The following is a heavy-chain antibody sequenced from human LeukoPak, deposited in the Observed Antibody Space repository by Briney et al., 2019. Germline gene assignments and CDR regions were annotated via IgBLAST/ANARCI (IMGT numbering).Heavy chain of an antibody. Sequence: AGSLRLSCAASGFTFSSYAMHWVRQAPGKGLEWVAVISYDGSNKYYADSVKGRFTISRDNSKNTLYLQMNSLRAEDTAVYYCARPHTLYSGYGRFDYWGQGTLVTVSS. CDR1: GFTFSSYA. D-gene: IGHD5-12*01. CDR2: ISYDGSNK. CDR3: ARPHTLYSGYGRFDY. J-gene: IGHJ4*02. V-gene: IGHV3-30-3*01.